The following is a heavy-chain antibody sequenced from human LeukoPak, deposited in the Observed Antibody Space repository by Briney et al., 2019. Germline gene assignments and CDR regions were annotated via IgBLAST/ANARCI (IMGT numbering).Heavy chain of an antibody. CDR3: ARVRRPEYSSSSYYYYMDV. CDR1: GYPFTNYD. D-gene: IGHD6-6*01. V-gene: IGHV1-8*01. Sequence: ASVKVSCKASGYPFTNYDINWVRQAPGQGLEWMGWMNPNSGNTGYAQKFQGRVTMTRDTSMSTAYMELSSLRSEDTAVYYCARVRRPEYSSSSYYYYMDVWGKGTTVTVSS. J-gene: IGHJ6*03. CDR2: MNPNSGNT.